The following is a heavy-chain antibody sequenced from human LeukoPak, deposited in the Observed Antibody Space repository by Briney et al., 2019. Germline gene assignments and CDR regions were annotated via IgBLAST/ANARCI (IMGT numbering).Heavy chain of an antibody. Sequence: PSETLSLTCTVSGGSISSGGYYWSWIRQHPGKGPEWIGYIYYSGSTYYNPSLKSRVTISVDTSKNQFSLKLSSVTAADTAVYYCARDVYRYGSGSYQYYYYGMDVWGQGTTVTVSS. V-gene: IGHV4-31*03. J-gene: IGHJ6*02. CDR3: ARDVYRYGSGSYQYYYYGMDV. CDR1: GGSISSGGYY. CDR2: IYYSGST. D-gene: IGHD3-10*01.